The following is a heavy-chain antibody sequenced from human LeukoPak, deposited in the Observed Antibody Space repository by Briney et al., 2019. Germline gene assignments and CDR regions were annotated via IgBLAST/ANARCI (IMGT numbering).Heavy chain of an antibody. D-gene: IGHD1-26*01. CDR1: GYSISSGYY. Sequence: PSETLSLTCAVSGYSISSGYYWGWIRQPPGKGLEWIGSIFPSGSTYYNPSLKSRVTISVDTSKNQFSLKLSSVTAADTAVYYCARHSGTLVGANEVNNWFDHWGQGTLVTVSS. CDR2: IFPSGST. CDR3: ARHSGTLVGANEVNNWFDH. V-gene: IGHV4-38-2*01. J-gene: IGHJ5*02.